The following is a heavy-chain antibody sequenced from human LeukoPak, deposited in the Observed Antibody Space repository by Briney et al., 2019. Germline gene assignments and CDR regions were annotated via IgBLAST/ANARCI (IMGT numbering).Heavy chain of an antibody. CDR3: AKKGNWAWYRFDY. CDR1: GFTFSSYA. D-gene: IGHD6-13*01. J-gene: IGHJ4*02. V-gene: IGHV3-23*01. Sequence: PGGSLRLSCAASGFTFSSYAMSWVRQAPGKGLEWVSAISGSGTSTYYADSVRGRFTISRDNSKNTLYLQVNSLRAEDTAVYYCAKKGNWAWYRFDYWGQGTLVTVSS. CDR2: ISGSGTST.